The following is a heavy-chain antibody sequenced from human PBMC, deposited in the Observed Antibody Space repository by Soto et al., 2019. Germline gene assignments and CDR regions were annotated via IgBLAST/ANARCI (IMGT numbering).Heavy chain of an antibody. J-gene: IGHJ6*02. CDR2: ISGYNGNT. CDR3: ARDKGYGFGWSSSSGMDV. V-gene: IGHV1-18*01. CDR1: GYTFSNFG. Sequence: ASVKVSCKASGYTFSNFGLRWVRQAPGQGLEWMGWISGYNGNTNSAEKFQGRVTMTTDTSTSTAYMEVRSLTSDDTAVYYCARDKGYGFGWSSSSGMDVWGQGTTVTVSS. D-gene: IGHD5-18*01.